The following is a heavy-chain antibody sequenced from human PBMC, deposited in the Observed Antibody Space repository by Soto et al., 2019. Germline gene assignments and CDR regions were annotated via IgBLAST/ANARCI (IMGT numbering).Heavy chain of an antibody. D-gene: IGHD4-17*01. Sequence: SETLSLTCTVSGCSISSGGYYWSWIRQHPGKGLEWIGYIYYSGSTYYNPSLKSRVTISVDTSKNQFSLKLSSVTAADTAVYYCARGTYDYGDYVPKDYWGQGTLVTVSS. CDR1: GCSISSGGYY. CDR2: IYYSGST. J-gene: IGHJ4*02. V-gene: IGHV4-31*03. CDR3: ARGTYDYGDYVPKDY.